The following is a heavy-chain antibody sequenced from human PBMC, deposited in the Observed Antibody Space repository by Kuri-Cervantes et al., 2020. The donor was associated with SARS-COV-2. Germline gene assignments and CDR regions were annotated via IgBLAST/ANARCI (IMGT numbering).Heavy chain of an antibody. CDR3: TTSPRYYYDSSGQSRSFDY. CDR1: GFTLRNAW. CDR2: IKSKTDGGTT. D-gene: IGHD3-22*01. V-gene: IGHV3-15*01. Sequence: GESPNIYCPASGFTLRNAWMSWVRQAPGKGLEWVGRIKSKTDGGTTDYAAPVKGRFTISRDDSKNTLYLQMNSLKTEDTAVYYCTTSPRYYYDSSGQSRSFDYWGQGTLVTVSS. J-gene: IGHJ4*02.